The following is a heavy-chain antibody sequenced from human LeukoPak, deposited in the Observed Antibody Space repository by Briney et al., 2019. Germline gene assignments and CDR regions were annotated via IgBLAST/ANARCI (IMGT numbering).Heavy chain of an antibody. CDR1: GYTFTSYD. Sequence: AASVKVSCKASGYTFTSYDINWVRQAPGQGLEWMGWMNPNSGNTGYAQKFQGRVTMTRNTSISTAYMELSSLRSEDTAVYYCARGDIVVVPADNWLDPWGQGTLVTVSS. CDR2: MNPNSGNT. D-gene: IGHD2-2*01. J-gene: IGHJ5*02. CDR3: ARGDIVVVPADNWLDP. V-gene: IGHV1-8*01.